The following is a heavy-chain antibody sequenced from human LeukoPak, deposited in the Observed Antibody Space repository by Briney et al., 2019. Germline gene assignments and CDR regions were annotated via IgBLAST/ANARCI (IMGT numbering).Heavy chain of an antibody. V-gene: IGHV3-23*01. Sequence: GGSLRLSCAASGFTFGTYAMNWVRQTPGKGLEWVSGILASGSTTYYADSVKGRFTISRDNSKNTLYLQMNSLRAEDTAIYYCAKDRVPDGRWNFDFWGQGTLVTVSS. D-gene: IGHD1-1*01. CDR2: ILASGSTT. CDR1: GFTFGTYA. CDR3: AKDRVPDGRWNFDF. J-gene: IGHJ4*02.